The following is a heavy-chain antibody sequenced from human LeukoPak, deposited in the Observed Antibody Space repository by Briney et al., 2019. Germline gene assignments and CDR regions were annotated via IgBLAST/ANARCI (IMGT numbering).Heavy chain of an antibody. CDR1: GGSISSHY. D-gene: IGHD6-19*01. CDR3: ARDDLPIAVVPRRVDY. V-gene: IGHV4-59*11. J-gene: IGHJ4*02. CDR2: ISYTGST. Sequence: SETLSLTCTVSGGSISSHYWAWIRQPPGKGLEWIGYISYTGSTNYNPSLKSRVTISVDTSKNQFSLKLRSVTAADTAVYYCARDDLPIAVVPRRVDYWGQGTLVTVSS.